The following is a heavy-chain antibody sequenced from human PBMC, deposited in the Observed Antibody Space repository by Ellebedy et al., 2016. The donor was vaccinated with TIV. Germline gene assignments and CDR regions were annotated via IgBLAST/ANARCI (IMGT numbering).Heavy chain of an antibody. CDR1: GGSISSYY. J-gene: IGHJ4*02. CDR2: IYYSGST. CDR3: ARGPAGGAFFGVGGYFDY. V-gene: IGHV4-59*01. D-gene: IGHD3-3*01. Sequence: SETLSLTXTVSGGSISSYYWSWIRQPPGKGLEWIGYIYYSGSTNYNPSLKSRVTISVDTSKNQFSLKLSSVTAADTAVYYCARGPAGGAFFGVGGYFDYWGQGTLVTVSS.